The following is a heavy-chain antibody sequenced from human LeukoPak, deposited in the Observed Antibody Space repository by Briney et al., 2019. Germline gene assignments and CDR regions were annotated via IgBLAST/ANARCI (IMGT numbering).Heavy chain of an antibody. Sequence: PGGSLRLSCAASGFTFSSYGMHWVRQAPGKGLEWVAVISYDGSNKYYADSVKGRFTISRDNAKNSLYLQMNNLRAEDTAVYFCARGGGLDVWGQGATVTVSS. CDR1: GFTFSSYG. D-gene: IGHD3-16*01. CDR2: ISYDGSNK. CDR3: ARGGGLDV. J-gene: IGHJ6*02. V-gene: IGHV3-30*03.